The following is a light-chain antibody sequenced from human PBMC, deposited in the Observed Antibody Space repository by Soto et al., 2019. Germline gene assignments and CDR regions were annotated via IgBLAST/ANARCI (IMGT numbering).Light chain of an antibody. J-gene: IGKJ1*01. Sequence: DIQMAQSPSSLSASVGDRVTITCRASQSISSYLNWYQQKPGKARKLLIYAASSLQSGGPSRFSGSGSDTDFTLTISSLQPEDFATYYCQQSYSTRWTFGQGTKVDIK. CDR3: QQSYSTRWT. V-gene: IGKV1-39*01. CDR2: AAS. CDR1: QSISSY.